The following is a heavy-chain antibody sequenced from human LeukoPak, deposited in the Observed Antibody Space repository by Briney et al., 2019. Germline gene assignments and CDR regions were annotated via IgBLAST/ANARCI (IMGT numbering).Heavy chain of an antibody. CDR2: IYYSGST. J-gene: IGHJ4*02. V-gene: IGHV4-59*01. CDR3: ARSDPRRAARRYYFDY. CDR1: GGSISSYY. D-gene: IGHD6-6*01. Sequence: SETLSLTCTVSGGSISSYYWSWVRQPPGKGLEWIGYIYYSGSTNYNPSLKSRVTISVDTSKNQFSLKLSSVTAADTAVYYCARSDPRRAARRYYFDYWGQGTLVTVSS.